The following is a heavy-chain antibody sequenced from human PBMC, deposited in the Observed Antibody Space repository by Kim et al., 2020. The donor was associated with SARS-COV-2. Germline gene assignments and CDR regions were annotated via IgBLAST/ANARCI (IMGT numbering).Heavy chain of an antibody. V-gene: IGHV3-73*01. CDR2: IRSKANSYAT. Sequence: GGSLRLSCAASGFTFSGSAMHWVRQASGKGLEWVGRIRSKANSYATAYAASVKGRFTISRDDSKNTAYLQMNSLKTEDTAVYYCTRHVDYDSSGSAFDIWGQGTMVTVSS. J-gene: IGHJ3*02. CDR3: TRHVDYDSSGSAFDI. CDR1: GFTFSGSA. D-gene: IGHD3-22*01.